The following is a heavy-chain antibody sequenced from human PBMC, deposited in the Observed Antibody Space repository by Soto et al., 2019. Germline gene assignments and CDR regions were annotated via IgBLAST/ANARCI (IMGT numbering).Heavy chain of an antibody. CDR2: FDPEDGEI. V-gene: IGHV1-24*01. CDR3: ATGYSSSWDY. D-gene: IGHD6-13*01. J-gene: IGHJ4*01. CDR1: GYTLTELS. Sequence: ASVKVSCKVSGYTLTELSMHWVRQAPRKGLEWMGDFDPEDGEIIYAQKFQGRVTMTEDTSTDTAYMELSSLRSEDTAVYYCATGYSSSWDYWGQGTLVTVSS.